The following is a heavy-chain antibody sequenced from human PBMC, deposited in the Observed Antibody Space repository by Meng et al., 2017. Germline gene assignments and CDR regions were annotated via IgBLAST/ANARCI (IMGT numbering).Heavy chain of an antibody. Sequence: QVQLVECGGGVVQPGRSLRLSCAASGFTFSSYAMHWVRQAPGKGLEWVAVISYDGSNKYYADSVKGRFTISRDNSKNTLYLQMNSLRAEDTAVYYCARGRAALQWLADWGQGTLVTVSS. CDR3: ARGRAALQWLAD. CDR1: GFTFSSYA. J-gene: IGHJ4*02. D-gene: IGHD6-19*01. V-gene: IGHV3-30*01. CDR2: ISYDGSNK.